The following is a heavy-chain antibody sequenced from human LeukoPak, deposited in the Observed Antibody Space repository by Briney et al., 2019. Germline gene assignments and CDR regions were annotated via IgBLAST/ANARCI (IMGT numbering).Heavy chain of an antibody. CDR3: ARGVLSMAVAGLFDY. V-gene: IGHV3-21*01. Sequence: GGSLRLSCAASGFTFSSYSMNWVRQAPGKVLEWVSSISSSSSYIYYADSVKGRFTISRDNAKNSLYLQMNSLRAEDTAVYYCARGVLSMAVAGLFDYWGQGTLVTVSS. CDR2: ISSSSSYI. J-gene: IGHJ4*02. CDR1: GFTFSSYS. D-gene: IGHD6-19*01.